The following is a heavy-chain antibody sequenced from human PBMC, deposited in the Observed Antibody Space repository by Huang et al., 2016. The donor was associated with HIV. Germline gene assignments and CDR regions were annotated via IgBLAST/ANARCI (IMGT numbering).Heavy chain of an antibody. D-gene: IGHD2-8*01. Sequence: VQLVESGGGLVQPGWSLRLSCAASGFAFSQYAVHWVRQSPGKGLEWVSGIGGNSGDIAYAASGRGRVVISRDNAKKSLYLKMNGLRLEDTALYFCVIMDDYFDYWGQGVLVGVSS. CDR1: GFAFSQYA. V-gene: IGHV3-9*01. CDR3: VIMDDYFDY. CDR2: IGGNSGDI. J-gene: IGHJ4*02.